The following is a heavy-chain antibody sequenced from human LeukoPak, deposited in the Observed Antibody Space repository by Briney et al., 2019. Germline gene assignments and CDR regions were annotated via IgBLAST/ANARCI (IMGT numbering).Heavy chain of an antibody. V-gene: IGHV4-39*01. CDR1: GGSISSSSSY. J-gene: IGHJ3*02. Sequence: PSETLSLTCTVSGGSISSSSSYWGWIRQPPGKGLEWIGSIYYSGSTYYNPSLKSRVTISVDTSKNQFSLKLSSVTAADTAVYYCARQGAYYDSSGYYIRNAFDIWGQGTMVTVSS. D-gene: IGHD3-22*01. CDR3: ARQGAYYDSSGYYIRNAFDI. CDR2: IYYSGST.